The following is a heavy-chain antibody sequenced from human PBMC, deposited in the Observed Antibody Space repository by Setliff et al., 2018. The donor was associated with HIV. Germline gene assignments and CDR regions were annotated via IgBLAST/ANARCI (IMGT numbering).Heavy chain of an antibody. D-gene: IGHD3-10*01. Sequence: GGSLRLSCAVSGFSFSDYFMTWIRQAPGTGLEWVSYISGSGGVMAYADSVKGRFTISRYNAKNSMYLQMNSLRVEDTATYYCARSRGSVGYYGSGTMYHMDVWGKGTTGTVSS. V-gene: IGHV3-11*01. J-gene: IGHJ6*03. CDR1: GFSFSDYF. CDR2: ISGSGGVM. CDR3: ARSRGSVGYYGSGTMYHMDV.